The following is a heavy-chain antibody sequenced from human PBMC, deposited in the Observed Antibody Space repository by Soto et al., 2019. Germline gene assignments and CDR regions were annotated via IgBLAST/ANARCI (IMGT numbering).Heavy chain of an antibody. V-gene: IGHV3-23*01. Sequence: PGGSLRLSCAASGFTFSSYAMTWVRQAPGRGLEWVSAISGSGDGSNKYYAGSVKGRLTISRDNSKNTLFLQMNSLRADDTAVYYCASPGANYDFWSGYPNPSVVFAYWGQGTLVTVSS. CDR3: ASPGANYDFWSGYPNPSVVFAY. CDR2: ISGSGDGSNK. J-gene: IGHJ4*02. D-gene: IGHD3-3*01. CDR1: GFTFSSYA.